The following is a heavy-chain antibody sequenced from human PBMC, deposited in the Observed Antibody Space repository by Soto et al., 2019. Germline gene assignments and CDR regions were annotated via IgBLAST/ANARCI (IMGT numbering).Heavy chain of an antibody. D-gene: IGHD3-3*01. CDR2: IWYDGSNK. CDR3: ARDYYDFWSGYPTMDV. V-gene: IGHV3-33*01. Sequence: PGGSLRLSCAASGFTFSSYGMHWVRQAPGKGLEWVAVIWYDGSNKYYADSVKGRFTISRDNSKNTLYLQMNSLRAEDTAVYYCARDYYDFWSGYPTMDVWGQGTTVTVSS. J-gene: IGHJ6*02. CDR1: GFTFSSYG.